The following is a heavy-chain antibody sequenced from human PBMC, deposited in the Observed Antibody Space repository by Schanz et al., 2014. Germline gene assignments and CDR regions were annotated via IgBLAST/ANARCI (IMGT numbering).Heavy chain of an antibody. J-gene: IGHJ4*02. D-gene: IGHD3-9*01. Sequence: EGQLAESGGGLVQPGGSLRLSCAVSGFTVSSNHMSWVRQAPGKGLEWVSVIYSGIGAYYADSVKGRFTISRDNSKNTLYLQMNSLRAEDTAVYYCAKQIHYDILTVTRNWGQGTLXTVSS. CDR1: GFTVSSNH. V-gene: IGHV3-66*01. CDR2: IYSGIGA. CDR3: AKQIHYDILTVTRN.